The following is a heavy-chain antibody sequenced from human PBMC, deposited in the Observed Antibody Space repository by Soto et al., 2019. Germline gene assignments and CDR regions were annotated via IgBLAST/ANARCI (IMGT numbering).Heavy chain of an antibody. Sequence: VGSLRLSCAASGFTFSSYAMSWVRQAPGKGLEWVSGISGSGGSTYDADSVKGRFTISRDNSRHTLYLQMNSLRADDTAKYYCARASYYSNTSALRAWFDPWGQGTLVTVSS. J-gene: IGHJ5*02. CDR3: ARASYYSNTSALRAWFDP. CDR1: GFTFSSYA. D-gene: IGHD3-10*01. CDR2: ISGSGGST. V-gene: IGHV3-23*01.